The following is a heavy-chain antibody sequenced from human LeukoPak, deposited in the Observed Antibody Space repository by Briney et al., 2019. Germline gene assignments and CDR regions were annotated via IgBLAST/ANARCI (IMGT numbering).Heavy chain of an antibody. D-gene: IGHD6-13*01. V-gene: IGHV3-66*01. CDR1: GFTVSSNY. J-gene: IGHJ4*02. Sequence: PGGSLRLSCAASGFTVSSNYMSWVRQAPGKGLEWVSVIYSGGSTYYADSVKGRFTISRDNSKNTLYLQMNSLRAEDTAVYYCARKAVAAAWWAPYYFDYWGQGTLVTVSS. CDR3: ARKAVAAAWWAPYYFDY. CDR2: IYSGGST.